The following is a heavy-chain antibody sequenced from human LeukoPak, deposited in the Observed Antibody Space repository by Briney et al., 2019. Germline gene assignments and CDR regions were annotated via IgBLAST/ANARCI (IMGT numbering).Heavy chain of an antibody. V-gene: IGHV3-53*01. Sequence: PPGGSLRLSCAASGFTVSRNYMSWVRQAPGKGLEWVSVLYSGGSTNYADSVKGRFTISRDNSKNTLYLQMNSLRAEDTAVYYCAIRSSGYYAYFQHWGQGTLVTVSS. CDR1: GFTVSRNY. CDR2: LYSGGST. J-gene: IGHJ1*01. CDR3: AIRSSGYYAYFQH. D-gene: IGHD6-19*01.